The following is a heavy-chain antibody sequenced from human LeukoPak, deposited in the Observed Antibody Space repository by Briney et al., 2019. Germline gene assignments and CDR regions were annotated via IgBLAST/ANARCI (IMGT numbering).Heavy chain of an antibody. CDR2: ISSSSSYI. J-gene: IGHJ4*02. V-gene: IGHV3-21*04. Sequence: GGSLRLSCAASGFTFSSYSMNWVRQAPGKGLEWVSSISSSSSYIYYADSVKGRFTISRDNSKNTLYLQMNSLRAEDTAVYYCARSDCGGDCHLLDYWGQGTLVTVSS. D-gene: IGHD2-21*02. CDR3: ARSDCGGDCHLLDY. CDR1: GFTFSSYS.